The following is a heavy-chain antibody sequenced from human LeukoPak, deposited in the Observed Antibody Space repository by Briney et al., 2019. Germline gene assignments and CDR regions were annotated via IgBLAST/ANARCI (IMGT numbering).Heavy chain of an antibody. CDR3: ARTSSSSSFYYYYCYMDV. J-gene: IGHJ6*03. CDR1: GFTVSSNY. V-gene: IGHV3-53*01. Sequence: GGSLRLSCAASGFTVSSNYMSWVRQAPGKGLEWVSVIYSGGSTYYADSVKGRFTISRDNSKNTLYLQMNSLRAEDTAVYYCARTSSSSSFYYYYCYMDVWGKGTTVTVSS. CDR2: IYSGGST. D-gene: IGHD6-6*01.